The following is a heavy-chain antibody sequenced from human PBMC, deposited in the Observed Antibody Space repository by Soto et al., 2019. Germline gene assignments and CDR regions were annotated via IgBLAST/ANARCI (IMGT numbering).Heavy chain of an antibody. Sequence: GGFLRLSCSASGFTFGSFAMHWVRQAPGKGLEYVSAISNTGGTTFYADPVKGRFIVSRDNSKNTLYLQISSLRPDDTALYFCVKAFNGQYLNRKAFDYWGQGTLVTVSS. CDR1: GFTFGSFA. CDR3: VKAFNGQYLNRKAFDY. V-gene: IGHV3-64D*08. J-gene: IGHJ4*02. CDR2: ISNTGGTT. D-gene: IGHD2-8*01.